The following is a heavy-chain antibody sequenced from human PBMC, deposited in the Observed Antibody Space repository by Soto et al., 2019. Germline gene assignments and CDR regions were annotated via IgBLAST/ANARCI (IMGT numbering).Heavy chain of an antibody. J-gene: IGHJ4*02. Sequence: SETLSLTCAVYGGSFSGYYWSWIRQPPGKGLEWIGEINHSGSTNYNPSLKSRVTISVDTSKNQFSLKLSSVTAADTAVYYCATANSSWTYFDYWGQGTLVTVSS. CDR1: GGSFSGYY. D-gene: IGHD6-13*01. CDR3: ATANSSWTYFDY. V-gene: IGHV4-34*01. CDR2: INHSGST.